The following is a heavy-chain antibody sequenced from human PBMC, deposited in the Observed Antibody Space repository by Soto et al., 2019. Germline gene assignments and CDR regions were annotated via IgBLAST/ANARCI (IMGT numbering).Heavy chain of an antibody. Sequence: GESLKISCKGSGYSFTSYWIAWVRQMPGKGLEWMGIIHPADSDTRYSPSFQGQVTISADKSISTAYLQWSSLKASDTTMYYCARSFGGLEWFFFDYWGQGTLVTVSS. CDR3: ARSFGGLEWFFFDY. D-gene: IGHD3-3*01. CDR1: GYSFTSYW. CDR2: IHPADSDT. V-gene: IGHV5-51*01. J-gene: IGHJ4*02.